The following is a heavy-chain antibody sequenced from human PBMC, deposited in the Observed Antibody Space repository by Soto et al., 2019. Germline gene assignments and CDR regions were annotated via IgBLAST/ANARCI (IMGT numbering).Heavy chain of an antibody. Sequence: QVHLVQSGAEVKKPGASVKVSCKGSGYAFTTYGITWVRQAPGQGLEWVGWISAHNGNTNYAQKLQGRVTVTRDTSTSTAYMELRSLRFDDTAVYYCARWRYGDYWCQGALVTVSS. J-gene: IGHJ4*02. CDR1: GYAFTTYG. V-gene: IGHV1-18*01. CDR2: ISAHNGNT. CDR3: ARWRYGDY. D-gene: IGHD1-1*01.